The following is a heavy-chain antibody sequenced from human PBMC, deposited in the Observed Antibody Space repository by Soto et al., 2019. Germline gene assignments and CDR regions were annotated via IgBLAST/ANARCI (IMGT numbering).Heavy chain of an antibody. D-gene: IGHD6-19*01. CDR3: ATRPIGSGWYKYFQH. CDR2: FDPEDGET. V-gene: IGHV1-24*01. CDR1: GYTLTELS. J-gene: IGHJ1*01. Sequence: ASVKVSCKVSGYTLTELSMHWVRQAPGKGLEWMGGFDPEDGETIYAQKFQGRVTMTEDTSTDTAYMELSSLRSEDTAVYYCATRPIGSGWYKYFQHWGQGTLVTVSS.